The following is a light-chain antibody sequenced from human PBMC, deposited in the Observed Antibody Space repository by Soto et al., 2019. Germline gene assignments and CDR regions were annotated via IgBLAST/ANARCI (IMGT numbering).Light chain of an antibody. CDR1: QSISSY. CDR2: AES. V-gene: IGKV1-39*01. CDR3: QQSYSTPYT. Sequence: DIQMTQSPSSLSASVGDRVTITCRASQSISSYLNWYQQKPGKAPKLLIYAESSLQSGVPSRFSGSGSGTDFTLTISSLHPEDCATYCCQQSYSTPYTFGRGTKLEIK. J-gene: IGKJ2*01.